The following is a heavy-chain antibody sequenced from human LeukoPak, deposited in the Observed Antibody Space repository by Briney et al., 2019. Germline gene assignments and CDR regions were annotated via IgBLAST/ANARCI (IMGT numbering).Heavy chain of an antibody. CDR2: ISAYNGNT. CDR1: GYTFTSYG. Sequence: ASVKVSCKASGYTFTSYGISWVRQAPGQGLEWMGWISAYNGNTNYAQKLQGRATMTTDTSTSTAYMELRSLRSDDTAVYYCARDGLSITMVRGVIRDFDYWGQGTLVTVSS. CDR3: ARDGLSITMVRGVIRDFDY. D-gene: IGHD3-10*01. V-gene: IGHV1-18*01. J-gene: IGHJ4*02.